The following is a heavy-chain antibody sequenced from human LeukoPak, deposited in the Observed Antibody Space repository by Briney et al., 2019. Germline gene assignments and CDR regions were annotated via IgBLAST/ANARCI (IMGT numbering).Heavy chain of an antibody. Sequence: ASVKVSCKAFGYTFTSNYMHWVRQAPGQGPEWMGVISPSGGSTTYAQKFQGRVTMTRDTSISTAYMELSRLRSDDTAVYYCARDKQQLVKAFDIWGQGAMVTVSS. CDR2: ISPSGGST. J-gene: IGHJ3*02. CDR3: ARDKQQLVKAFDI. V-gene: IGHV1-46*01. D-gene: IGHD6-13*01. CDR1: GYTFTSNY.